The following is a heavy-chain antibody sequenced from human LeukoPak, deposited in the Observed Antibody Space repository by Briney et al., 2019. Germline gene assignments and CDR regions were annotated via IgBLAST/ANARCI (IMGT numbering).Heavy chain of an antibody. CDR1: GFTFSSFN. J-gene: IGHJ4*02. D-gene: IGHD4-17*01. V-gene: IGHV3-74*03. CDR3: ARGIYGDPVAFDS. CDR2: PKSDGSTA. Sequence: GGTLRLSCAASGFTFSSFNMHWVRQAPGKGLVWVSRPKSDGSTAMYADSVQGRFTISRDNARNTVHLLMSSLTVEDTGVYYCARGIYGDPVAFDSWGQGALVTVSS.